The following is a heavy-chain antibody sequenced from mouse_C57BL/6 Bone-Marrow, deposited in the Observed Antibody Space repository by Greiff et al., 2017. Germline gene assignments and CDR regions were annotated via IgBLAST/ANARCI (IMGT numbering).Heavy chain of an antibody. CDR1: GYTFTSYW. D-gene: IGHD1-1*01. J-gene: IGHJ2*01. Sequence: QVQLQQPGAELVMPGASVKLSCKASGYTFTSYWMHWVKQRPGQGLEWIGEIDPSDSYTNYNQKFKGKSTLTVDKSSSTAYMQLSSLTSEDSAVYYCAREGYYGSGLYYFDYWGQGTTLTVSS. V-gene: IGHV1-69*01. CDR2: IDPSDSYT. CDR3: AREGYYGSGLYYFDY.